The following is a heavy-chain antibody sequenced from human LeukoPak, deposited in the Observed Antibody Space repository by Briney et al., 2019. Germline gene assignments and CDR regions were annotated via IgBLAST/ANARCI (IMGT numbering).Heavy chain of an antibody. V-gene: IGHV1-69*13. CDR3: ARGDYYDSSKNYSYGMDV. CDR2: IIPIFGTA. D-gene: IGHD3-22*01. Sequence: ASVKVSCKASGGTFSSYAISWVRQAPGQGLEWMGGIIPIFGTANYAQKFQGRVTITADESTSTAYMELSSLRSEDTAVYYCARGDYYDSSKNYSYGMDVWGQGTTVTVSS. CDR1: GGTFSSYA. J-gene: IGHJ6*02.